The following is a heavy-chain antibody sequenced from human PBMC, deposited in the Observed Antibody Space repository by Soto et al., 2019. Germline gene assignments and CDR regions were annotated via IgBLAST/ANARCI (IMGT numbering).Heavy chain of an antibody. D-gene: IGHD3-10*01. Sequence: ASLKVSCKASGYTFTVYYMHWVRQAPGQGLEWMGWINPNSGGTNYAQKFQGWVTMTRDTSISTAYMELSRLRSDDTAVYYCAREAHDGSGSSDFDYWGQGTLVTVSS. CDR2: INPNSGGT. CDR3: AREAHDGSGSSDFDY. V-gene: IGHV1-2*04. CDR1: GYTFTVYY. J-gene: IGHJ4*02.